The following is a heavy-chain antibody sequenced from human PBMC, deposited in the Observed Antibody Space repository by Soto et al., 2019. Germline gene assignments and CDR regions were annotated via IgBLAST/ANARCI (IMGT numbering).Heavy chain of an antibody. CDR3: ARHPNIWFGRSDTDY. CDR1: GGSISSSSYY. D-gene: IGHD3-10*01. J-gene: IGHJ4*02. V-gene: IGHV4-39*01. Sequence: SETLSLTCTVSGGSISSSSYYWGWIRQPPGKGLEWIGSIYYSGSTYYNPSLKSRVTISVDTSKNQFSLKLSSVTAADTAVYYCARHPNIWFGRSDTDYWGQGTLVTVSS. CDR2: IYYSGST.